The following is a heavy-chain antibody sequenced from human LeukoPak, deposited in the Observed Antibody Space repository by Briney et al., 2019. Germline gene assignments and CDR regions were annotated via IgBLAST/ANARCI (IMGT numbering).Heavy chain of an antibody. D-gene: IGHD6-6*01. CDR2: ISGSGGST. CDR3: AKTLSSSSLYYFDY. V-gene: IGHV3-23*01. CDR1: GFTFSSYA. Sequence: GGSLRLSCAASGFTFSSYAMSWVRQAPGKGLEWVSVISGSGGSTYYADSVKGRFTISRDNSKNTLYLQMNSLRAEDTAVYYCAKTLSSSSLYYFDYWGQGTLVTVSS. J-gene: IGHJ4*02.